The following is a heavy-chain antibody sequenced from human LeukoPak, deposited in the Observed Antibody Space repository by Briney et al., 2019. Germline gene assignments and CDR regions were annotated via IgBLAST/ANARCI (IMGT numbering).Heavy chain of an antibody. CDR1: GFTFSSYA. J-gene: IGHJ6*03. CDR2: ISYDGSNK. CDR3: AKGGYCSGGSCYYYYYMDV. Sequence: GGSLRLSCAASGFTFSSYAMHWVRQAPGKGLEWVAVISYDGSNKYYADSVKGRFTISRDNSKNTLYLQMNSLRAEDTAVYYCAKGGYCSGGSCYYYYYMDVWGKGTTVTISS. D-gene: IGHD2-15*01. V-gene: IGHV3-30*04.